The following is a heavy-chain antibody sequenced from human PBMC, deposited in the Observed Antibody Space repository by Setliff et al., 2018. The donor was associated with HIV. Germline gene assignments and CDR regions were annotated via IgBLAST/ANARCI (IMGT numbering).Heavy chain of an antibody. CDR1: GGSFNGYY. Sequence: SETLSLTCAVYGGSFNGYYWGWIRQPPGKGREWIGSIFYSGSANYNPSLTSPVTISVDTSKNQFSLRLTSVTAADTAVYFCARVETTVTSRLDYWGQGTLVTVSS. J-gene: IGHJ4*02. CDR3: ARVETTVTSRLDY. CDR2: IFYSGSA. V-gene: IGHV4-34*12. D-gene: IGHD4-17*01.